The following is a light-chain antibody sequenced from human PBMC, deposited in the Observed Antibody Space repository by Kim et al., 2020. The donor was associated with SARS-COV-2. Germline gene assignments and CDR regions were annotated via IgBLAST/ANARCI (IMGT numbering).Light chain of an antibody. Sequence: EIVLTQTPGTLSLSPGDGATLSCRASQSLTYLAWYQQKPGQAPRLLIYDTSTRATGIPDRFRGGGSGTDFTLTINSLAPEDFAVYYCHHYGTSSFTFGPGTKVDIK. CDR2: DTS. V-gene: IGKV3-20*01. CDR1: QSLTY. J-gene: IGKJ3*01. CDR3: HHYGTSSFT.